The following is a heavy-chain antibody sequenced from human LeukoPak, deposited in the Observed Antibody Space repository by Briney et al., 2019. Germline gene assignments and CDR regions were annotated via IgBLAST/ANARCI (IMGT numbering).Heavy chain of an antibody. D-gene: IGHD3-3*01. CDR3: ARGVGLRFLEWLFH. Sequence: VASVKVSCKASGYTFTGYYMHWVRQAPGQGLEWMGWIKPNSGGTNYAQKFQGRVTMTRDTSISTAYMELSRLRSDDTAVYYCARGVGLRFLEWLFHWGQGTLVTVSS. CDR1: GYTFTGYY. CDR2: IKPNSGGT. J-gene: IGHJ4*02. V-gene: IGHV1-2*02.